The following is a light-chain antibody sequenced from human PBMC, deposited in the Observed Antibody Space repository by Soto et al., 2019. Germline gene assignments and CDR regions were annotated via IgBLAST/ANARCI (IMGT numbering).Light chain of an antibody. CDR2: EVS. CDR1: SSDVGAYNY. J-gene: IGLJ1*01. Sequence: QSALTQPASVSGSPGQSITISCAGTSSDVGAYNYVSWYQQHPGKAPKLMIYEVSNRPSGVSNRFSGSKSGDTASLTISGLQAEDEADYYCSSYTDSSNYVFGNGTKSPS. V-gene: IGLV2-14*01. CDR3: SSYTDSSNYV.